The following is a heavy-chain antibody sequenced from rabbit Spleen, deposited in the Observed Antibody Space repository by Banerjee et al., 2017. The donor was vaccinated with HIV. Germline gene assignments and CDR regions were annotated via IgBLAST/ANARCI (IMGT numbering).Heavy chain of an antibody. CDR1: GIDFSSDSY. CDR2: IYGGDGSST. J-gene: IGHJ4*01. V-gene: IGHV1S45*01. CDR3: SRDAGSGDYIDVYFDL. D-gene: IGHD8-1*01. Sequence: QQQLEESGGGLVKPGGTLTLTCKASGIDFSSDSYMCWVRQAPGKGPEWIACIYGGDGSSTAYANWAKGRFTCSKTSSTTVTLQMTSLTVADTATYFCSRDAGSGDYIDVYFDLWGPGTLVTVS.